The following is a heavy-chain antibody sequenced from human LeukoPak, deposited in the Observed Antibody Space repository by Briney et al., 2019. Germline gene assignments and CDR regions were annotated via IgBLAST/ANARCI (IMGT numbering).Heavy chain of an antibody. CDR1: GFTFSSYA. CDR3: AEADYDILTGPGGMDV. D-gene: IGHD3-9*01. Sequence: GGSLRLSCAASGFTFSSYAMSWVRQAPGKGLEWVSAISGSGGSTYYADSVKGRFTISRDNSKNTLYLQMNSLRAEDTAVYYCAEADYDILTGPGGMDVWGQGTTVTVSS. V-gene: IGHV3-23*01. CDR2: ISGSGGST. J-gene: IGHJ6*02.